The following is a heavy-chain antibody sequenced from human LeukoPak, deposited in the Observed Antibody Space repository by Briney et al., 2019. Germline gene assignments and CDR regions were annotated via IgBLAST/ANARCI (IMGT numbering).Heavy chain of an antibody. CDR1: GFTFSSYG. D-gene: IGHD2/OR15-2a*01. CDR2: ISYDGSNK. Sequence: PGRSLRLSCAASGFTFSSYGMHWVRQAPGKGLEWVAVISYDGSNKYYTDSVKDRLTISRDNSKDTLFLQMNSLRAEDTAVYYCAREGPRGNSQFDYWGQGTLVTVSS. CDR3: AREGPRGNSQFDY. J-gene: IGHJ4*02. V-gene: IGHV3-30*03.